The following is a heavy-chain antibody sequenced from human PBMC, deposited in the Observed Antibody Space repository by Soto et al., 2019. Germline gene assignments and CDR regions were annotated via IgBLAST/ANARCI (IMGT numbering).Heavy chain of an antibody. CDR1: GGSFSGYY. V-gene: IGHV4-34*01. CDR3: ARQRSPSTADLPFDY. D-gene: IGHD3-3*01. Sequence: SETLSLTCAAYGGSFSGYYWSWIRQPPGKGLEWIGEINHSGSTNYNPSLKSRVTISVDTSKNQFSLKLSSVTAADTAVYYCARQRSPSTADLPFDYWGQGTLVTVSS. CDR2: INHSGST. J-gene: IGHJ4*02.